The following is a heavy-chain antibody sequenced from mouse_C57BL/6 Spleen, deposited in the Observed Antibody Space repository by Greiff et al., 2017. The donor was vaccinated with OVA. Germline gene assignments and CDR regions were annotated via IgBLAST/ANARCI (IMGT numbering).Heavy chain of an antibody. CDR3: AGDYCSSYYAMDY. CDR1: GFNIKDYY. V-gene: IGHV14-2*01. D-gene: IGHD1-1*01. Sequence: VQLQQSGAELVKPGASVKLSCTASGFNIKDYYMHWVKQRTEQGLEWIGRIDPEDGETKYAPKFQGKATITADTSSNTAYLQLSSLTSEDTVVYYGAGDYCSSYYAMDYWGQGTSVTVSS. CDR2: IDPEDGET. J-gene: IGHJ4*01.